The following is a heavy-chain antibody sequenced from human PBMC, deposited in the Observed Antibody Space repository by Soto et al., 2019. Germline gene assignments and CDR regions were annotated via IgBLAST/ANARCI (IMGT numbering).Heavy chain of an antibody. CDR3: ALHAWAGS. J-gene: IGHJ1*01. Sequence: GGSLRLSCAASGFSVSAHSMNWVRQAPGKGLEWGSVIHSDGATDYADSVKGRFTISRDNSKNTVYLQMNSLRAEDTAVYYCALHAWAGSWGQGTLVTVSS. V-gene: IGHV3-66*01. CDR2: IHSDGAT. CDR1: GFSVSAHS. D-gene: IGHD6-6*01.